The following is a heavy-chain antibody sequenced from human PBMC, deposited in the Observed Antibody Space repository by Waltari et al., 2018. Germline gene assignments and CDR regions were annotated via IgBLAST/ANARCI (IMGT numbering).Heavy chain of an antibody. V-gene: IGHV3-7*01. CDR3: ARDDSNTVSYDSFDI. Sequence: EVRLVESGGGFVQPGGSLRLSCAASGFTFSHYWMSWVRQAPGRGVEWVANIKVDGRTTKYLASVRVRFTISRDNPKNSVDLHMSNLRAEDTAVYYCARDDSNTVSYDSFDIWGQGTMVTVSS. J-gene: IGHJ3*02. D-gene: IGHD2-8*02. CDR2: IKVDGRTT. CDR1: GFTFSHYW.